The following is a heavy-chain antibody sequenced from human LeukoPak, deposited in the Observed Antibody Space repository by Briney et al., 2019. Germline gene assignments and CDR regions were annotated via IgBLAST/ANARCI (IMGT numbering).Heavy chain of an antibody. Sequence: PGGSLRLSCAASGFTFSNYWMSWVRQAPGKGLVWVANIKQDGSEKYYVDSVKGRFTISRDNAKNSLYLQMNSLRAEDTAVYYCARPVLLWFGEFDPWGQGTLVTVSS. CDR2: IKQDGSEK. CDR3: ARPVLLWFGEFDP. J-gene: IGHJ5*02. D-gene: IGHD3-10*01. V-gene: IGHV3-7*01. CDR1: GFTFSNYW.